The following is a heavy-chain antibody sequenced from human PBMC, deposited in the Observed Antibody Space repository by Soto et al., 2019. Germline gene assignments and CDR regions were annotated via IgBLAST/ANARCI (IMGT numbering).Heavy chain of an antibody. J-gene: IGHJ4*02. V-gene: IGHV1-3*01. CDR3: ARDLGGWPDY. CDR2: INAGNGNT. Sequence: ASVKGSCKASGYTFTSDAMHWVRQAPGQRLEWMGWINAGNGNTKYSQKFQGRATITRDTSASTAYMELSSLRSEDTAVYYCARDLGGWPDYWGQGTLVTVSS. D-gene: IGHD2-15*01. CDR1: GYTFTSDA.